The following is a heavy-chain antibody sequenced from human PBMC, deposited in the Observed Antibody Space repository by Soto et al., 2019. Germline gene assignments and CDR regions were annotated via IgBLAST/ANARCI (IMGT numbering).Heavy chain of an antibody. J-gene: IGHJ1*01. D-gene: IGHD2-21*02. V-gene: IGHV3-23*01. CDR3: ARGADCGGDCYEYFQH. CDR2: IRGSGGST. Sequence: GGSLRLSCAAPGFTFSSYAMSWVRQAPGKGLEWVSAIRGSGGSTYYADSVKGRFTISRHNSKNTLYLQMNSLRAEDTAVYYCARGADCGGDCYEYFQHWGQGTLVTVSS. CDR1: GFTFSSYA.